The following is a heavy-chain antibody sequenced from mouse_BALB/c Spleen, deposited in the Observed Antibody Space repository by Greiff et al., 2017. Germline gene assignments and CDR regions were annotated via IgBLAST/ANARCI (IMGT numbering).Heavy chain of an antibody. V-gene: IGHV5-6*01. CDR2: ISSGGSYT. J-gene: IGHJ4*01. CDR3: ARRGGKNAMDY. D-gene: IGHD2-1*01. CDR1: GFAFSSYD. Sequence: EVQGVESGGGLVKPGGSLKLSCAASGFAFSSYDMSWVRQTPDKRLEWVATISSGGSYTYYPDSVKGRFTISRDNAKNTLYLQMSSLKSEDTAMYYCARRGGKNAMDYWGQGTSVTVSS.